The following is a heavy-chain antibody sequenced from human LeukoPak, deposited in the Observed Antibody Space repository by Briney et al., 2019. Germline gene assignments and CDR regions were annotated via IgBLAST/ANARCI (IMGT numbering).Heavy chain of an antibody. J-gene: IGHJ5*02. CDR3: ARDPVSSLAGNNWFDP. Sequence: PSETLSLTCTVSGGSISSSNWWSWVRQPPGKGLEWIGEIYHSGSTNYNPSLKSRVTISVDKSKNQFSLKLSSVTAADTAVYYCARDPVSSLAGNNWFDPWGQGTLVTVSS. CDR2: IYHSGST. D-gene: IGHD1-1*01. CDR1: GGSISSSNW. V-gene: IGHV4-4*02.